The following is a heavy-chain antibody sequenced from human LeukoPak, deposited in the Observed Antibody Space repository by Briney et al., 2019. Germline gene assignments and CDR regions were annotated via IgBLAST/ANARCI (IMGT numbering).Heavy chain of an antibody. CDR2: IYYSGNT. CDR1: GGSISPYY. CDR3: VRSTGSTMFIDY. J-gene: IGHJ4*02. Sequence: SETLSLTCTVSGGSISPYYWSWIRQPPGKGLEWLGYIYYSGNTDYNPSLKSRVAISVDTSKNQFSLKLSSVTAADTAVYYCVRSTGSTMFIDYWGQGTLVTVSS. D-gene: IGHD3-10*02. V-gene: IGHV4-59*01.